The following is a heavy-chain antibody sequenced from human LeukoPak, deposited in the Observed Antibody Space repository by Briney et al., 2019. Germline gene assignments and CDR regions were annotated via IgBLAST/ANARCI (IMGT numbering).Heavy chain of an antibody. J-gene: IGHJ4*02. CDR3: ATSSLSLPRY. CDR2: ISNSGST. V-gene: IGHV4-59*08. Sequence: PSETLSLTCTVSGGSIGGNSYWSWIRQPPGKGPEWIGHISNSGSTYYSPSLSSRVTISLDTSKNQFSLKLSSVTAADTAVYYCATSSLSLPRYLGQGTLVTVSS. CDR1: GGSIGGNSY. D-gene: IGHD6-6*01.